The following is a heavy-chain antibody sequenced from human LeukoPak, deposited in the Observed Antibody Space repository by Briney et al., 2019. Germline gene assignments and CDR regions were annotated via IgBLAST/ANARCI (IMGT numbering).Heavy chain of an antibody. Sequence: GGSLRLSCAASGFTFSSYWMSWVRQAPGKGLEWVANIKQDGSEKYYVDSVKGRFTISRDNAKNSLYLQMNSLRAEDTAVYYCVRDYGGALPLWYMDVWGKGTTVTISS. CDR1: GFTFSSYW. CDR2: IKQDGSEK. CDR3: VRDYGGALPLWYMDV. J-gene: IGHJ6*03. V-gene: IGHV3-7*01. D-gene: IGHD4/OR15-4a*01.